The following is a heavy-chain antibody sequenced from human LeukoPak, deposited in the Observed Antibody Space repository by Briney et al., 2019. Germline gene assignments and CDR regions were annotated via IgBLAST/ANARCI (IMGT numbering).Heavy chain of an antibody. CDR3: ASGDDFWSGYWN. D-gene: IGHD3-3*01. J-gene: IGHJ4*02. CDR1: GYTFTSYG. Sequence: ASVKVSCKASGYTFTSYGISWVRQAPGQGLEWMGWISAYNGNTNYAQKLQGRVTMTTDTSTSTAYTELRSRRSDDTAVYYCASGDDFWSGYWNWGQGTLVTVSS. CDR2: ISAYNGNT. V-gene: IGHV1-18*01.